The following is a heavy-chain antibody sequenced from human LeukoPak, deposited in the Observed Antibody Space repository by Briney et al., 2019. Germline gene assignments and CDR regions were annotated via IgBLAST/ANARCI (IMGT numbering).Heavy chain of an antibody. Sequence: GSLRLSCAASGFTLNTYGMNWVRQAPGKGLEWLSYIGPGPSHTYYADSVRGRFDISRDDAKSSLYLQMSSLRAEDTAVYYCARDYVTMAPDYGGLGTLVTVSS. CDR3: ARDYVTMAPDY. D-gene: IGHD3-10*02. J-gene: IGHJ4*02. CDR1: GFTLNTYG. V-gene: IGHV3-21*01. CDR2: IGPGPSHT.